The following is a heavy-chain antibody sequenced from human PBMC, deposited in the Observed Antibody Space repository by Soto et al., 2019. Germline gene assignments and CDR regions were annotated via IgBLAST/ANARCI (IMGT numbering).Heavy chain of an antibody. V-gene: IGHV6-1*01. D-gene: IGHD3-16*01. CDR2: TDYRYKWIH. CDR1: GDSVSSSSAA. CDR3: AGVVWFRGMDV. J-gene: IGHJ6*02. Sequence: SPTLSLPCPISGDSVSSSSAAWNWIRQSPSRGLEWLGRTDYRYKWIHEYAVSMESRITINPDTSKNQFSLQLYSVTPEDTAVYYCAGVVWFRGMDVWGQVSPGT.